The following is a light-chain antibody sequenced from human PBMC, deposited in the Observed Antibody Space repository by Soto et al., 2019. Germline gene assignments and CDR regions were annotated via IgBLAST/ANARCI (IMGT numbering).Light chain of an antibody. J-gene: IGKJ3*01. Sequence: DIQMTQSPSSLSASVGDRVTITCQASQVISNYLNWYRQKPGKAPELLIYDASNVEKGAPSRFSGSGAGSDSTFTNSSMQPEDSATYYGEEYDDRPTFGPGTKVDI. CDR1: QVISNY. CDR2: DAS. CDR3: EEYDDRPT. V-gene: IGKV1-33*01.